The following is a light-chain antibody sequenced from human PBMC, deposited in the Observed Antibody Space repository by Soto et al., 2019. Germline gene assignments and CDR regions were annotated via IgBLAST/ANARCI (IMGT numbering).Light chain of an antibody. CDR1: QDTGTD. J-gene: IGKJ4*01. Sequence: IRMTQSPSSLSASVGDRVTITCRARQDTGTDLGWYQQKPGKAPKLIIYATSILQGGVPSRFSGSGSGTDFPLTISNLQTEDFATYYCLQDHSGLSFGGGTKVEIK. CDR3: LQDHSGLS. V-gene: IGKV1-6*01. CDR2: ATS.